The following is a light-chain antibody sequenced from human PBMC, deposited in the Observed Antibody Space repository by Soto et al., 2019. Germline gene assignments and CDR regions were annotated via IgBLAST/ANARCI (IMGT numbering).Light chain of an antibody. Sequence: EIVLTQSPGTLSLSPGERVTLSCRASQSVSSSYLAWYQQKPGQAPRLLMYGASSRATGIPDRFSGSGSGPDFSLTISRLEPEDFAVYYCHQYGGSPTWTFGQGTKVEIK. J-gene: IGKJ1*01. CDR2: GAS. V-gene: IGKV3-20*01. CDR1: QSVSSSY. CDR3: HQYGGSPTWT.